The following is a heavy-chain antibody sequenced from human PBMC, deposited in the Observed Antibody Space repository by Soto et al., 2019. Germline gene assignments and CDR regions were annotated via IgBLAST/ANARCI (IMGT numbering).Heavy chain of an antibody. V-gene: IGHV2-5*01. D-gene: IGHD7-27*01. CDR2: IYWNDDK. CDR1: GFSLSTSDVG. Sequence: QITLKESDPTLVKPTQTLTLTCTFSGFSLSTSDVGVGWIRQPPGKTPEWLALIYWNDDKRYSPSLKNRLTITKDTSKNQVVLTLTNMDPVDTATYFCAHLLGIAPYFDYWGQGTLVTVSS. J-gene: IGHJ4*02. CDR3: AHLLGIAPYFDY.